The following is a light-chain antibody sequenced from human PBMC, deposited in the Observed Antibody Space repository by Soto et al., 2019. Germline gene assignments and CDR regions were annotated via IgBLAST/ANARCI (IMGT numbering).Light chain of an antibody. CDR1: QSVSRNY. Sequence: EIVLTQSPGTLSLSPGGRATLSRRASQSVSRNYVAWYQQKPGQSPRLLIYGASNRASGIPGRFSGSASGADFTLSIARLEPEDFAMYYCQQYGSTPLTFGGGTKVEIK. CDR3: QQYGSTPLT. CDR2: GAS. J-gene: IGKJ4*01. V-gene: IGKV3-20*01.